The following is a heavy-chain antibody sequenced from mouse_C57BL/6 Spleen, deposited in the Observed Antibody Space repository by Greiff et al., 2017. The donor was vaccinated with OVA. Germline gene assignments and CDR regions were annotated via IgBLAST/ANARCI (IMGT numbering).Heavy chain of an antibody. CDR3: ARPFYSKGDYYAMDY. V-gene: IGHV5-17*01. CDR2: ISSGSSTI. Sequence: EVQVVESGGGLVKPGGSLKLSCAASGFTFSDYGMHWVRQAPEKGLEWVAYISSGSSTIYYADTVKGRFPISRDNAKNTLFLQMTSLRSEDTAMYYCARPFYSKGDYYAMDYWGQGTSVTVSS. CDR1: GFTFSDYG. J-gene: IGHJ4*01. D-gene: IGHD2-5*01.